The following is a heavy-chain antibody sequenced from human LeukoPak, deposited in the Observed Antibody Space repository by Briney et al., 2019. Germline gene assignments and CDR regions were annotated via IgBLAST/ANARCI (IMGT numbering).Heavy chain of an antibody. CDR2: IYHSGST. J-gene: IGHJ4*02. CDR1: GGSIASNNW. Sequence: SETLSLTCAVSGGSIASNNWWTWVRQPPGKGLEWIGEIYHSGSTNYNPSLKSRVTISVDKSKNQFSLKLSSVTAADTAVYYCARVGSGSYELLYWGQGTLVTVSS. CDR3: ARVGSGSYELLY. D-gene: IGHD1-26*01. V-gene: IGHV4-4*02.